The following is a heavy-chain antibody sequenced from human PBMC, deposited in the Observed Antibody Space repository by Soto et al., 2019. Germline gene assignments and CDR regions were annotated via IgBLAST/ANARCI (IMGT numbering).Heavy chain of an antibody. V-gene: IGHV4-31*03. Sequence: PSETLSLTCTVSGGSISSGGYYWSWIRQHPGQGLEWIGYIYYSGSTYYNPSLKSRVTISVDTSKNQFSLKLSSVTAADTAVYYCARERADSSGYYPWGQGTLVTVS. CDR3: ARERADSSGYYP. J-gene: IGHJ4*02. D-gene: IGHD3-22*01. CDR2: IYYSGST. CDR1: GGSISSGGYY.